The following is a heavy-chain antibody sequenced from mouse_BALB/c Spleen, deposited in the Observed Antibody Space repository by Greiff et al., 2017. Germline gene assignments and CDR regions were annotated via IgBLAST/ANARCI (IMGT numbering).Heavy chain of an antibody. CDR2: ISDGGSYT. CDR3: ARDRDGYSDY. V-gene: IGHV5-4*02. Sequence: DVMLVESGGGLVKPGGSLKLSCAASGFTFSDYYMYWVRQTPEKRLVWVATISDGGSYTYYPDSVKGRFTISRDNAKNNLYLQMSSLKSEDTAMYYCARDRDGYSDYWGQGTTLTVSS. CDR1: GFTFSDYY. D-gene: IGHD2-3*01. J-gene: IGHJ2*01.